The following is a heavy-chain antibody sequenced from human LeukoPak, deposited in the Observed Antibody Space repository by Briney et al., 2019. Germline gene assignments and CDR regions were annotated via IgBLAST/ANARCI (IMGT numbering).Heavy chain of an antibody. V-gene: IGHV4-59*01. D-gene: IGHD4-11*01. J-gene: IGHJ6*03. CDR3: ARGRVSSSTWYSTYYYFFYMDF. CDR2: VDHTGST. CDR1: DDSITMYY. Sequence: SETLSLTCTVSDDSITMYYWTWIRQPPGKGLEWIGYVDHTGSTKFNPYLNGRGSISRDTSNNFFSLRLRSVTAADTAVYFCARGRVSSSTWYSTYYYFFYMDFWGKGTTVTVSS.